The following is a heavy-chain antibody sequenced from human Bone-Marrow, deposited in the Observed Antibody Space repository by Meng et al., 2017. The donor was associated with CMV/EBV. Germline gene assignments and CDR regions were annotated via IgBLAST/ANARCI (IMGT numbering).Heavy chain of an antibody. CDR1: GGSISSYY. V-gene: IGHV4-59*01. CDR2: IYYSGTT. D-gene: IGHD3-3*01. J-gene: IGHJ3*01. CDR3: ARDVGSWSRAFDV. Sequence: SETLSLTCSVSGGSISSYYWSWIRQPPGKGLEWIGYIYYSGTTNYNPSLKSRVTISVDTSKNQFSLKLNSVTAADTAVYSWARDVGSWSRAFDVWGQGAMVTVSS.